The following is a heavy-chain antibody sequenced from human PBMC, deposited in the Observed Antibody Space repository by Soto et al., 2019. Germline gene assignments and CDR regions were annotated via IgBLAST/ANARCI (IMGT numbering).Heavy chain of an antibody. CDR3: ETAMAAPATLPTSYYYMDV. V-gene: IGHV1-24*01. D-gene: IGHD1-26*01. J-gene: IGHJ6*03. CDR1: GYTLTELS. CDR2: FDPEDGET. Sequence: ASVKVSCKVSGYTLTELSMHWVRQAPGKGLEWMGGFDPEDGETIYAQKFQGRVTMTEDTSTDTAYMELSSLRSEDTAVYYCETAMAAPATLPTSYYYMDVWGKGTTVTVSS.